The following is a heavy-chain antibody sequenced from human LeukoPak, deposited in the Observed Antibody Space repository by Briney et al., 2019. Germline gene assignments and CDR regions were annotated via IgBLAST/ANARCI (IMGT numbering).Heavy chain of an antibody. CDR2: FDPEDGET. CDR1: GYTLTELS. V-gene: IGHV1-24*01. CDR3: ATGRATSGPIFPNWFDP. J-gene: IGHJ5*02. Sequence: ASVKVSCKVSGYTLTELSMHWVRQAPGKGLEWMGGFDPEDGETIYAQKFQGRVTMTEDTSTDTAYMELSSLRSEDTAVYYCATGRATSGPIFPNWFDPWGQGTLVTVSS. D-gene: IGHD3-3*01.